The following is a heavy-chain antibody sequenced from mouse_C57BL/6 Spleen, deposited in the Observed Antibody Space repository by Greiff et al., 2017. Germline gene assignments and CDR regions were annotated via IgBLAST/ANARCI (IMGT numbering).Heavy chain of an antibody. Sequence: QVQLQQPGAELVRPGSSVKLSCKASGYTFTSYWMHWVKQRPIQGLEWIGNIDPSDSETNYNQKFKDKATLTVDKSSSTAYMQLSSLTSEDSAVYYCAREGDVPMDYWGQGTSVTVSS. CDR3: AREGDVPMDY. CDR1: GYTFTSYW. J-gene: IGHJ4*01. CDR2: IDPSDSET. V-gene: IGHV1-52*01.